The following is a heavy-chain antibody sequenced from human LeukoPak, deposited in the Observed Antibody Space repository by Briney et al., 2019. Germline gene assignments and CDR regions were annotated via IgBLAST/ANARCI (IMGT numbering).Heavy chain of an antibody. J-gene: IGHJ4*02. CDR3: ARDSVGYYYGSGSYYNPDNAFDY. V-gene: IGHV3-74*01. CDR1: GFTFSSYW. Sequence: GGSVRLSCAASGFTFSSYWMHWVRQAPGKGLVWVSRINSDGSSTSYADSVKGRFTISRDNAKNTLYLQMNSLRAEDTAVYYRARDSVGYYYGSGSYYNPDNAFDYWGQGTLVTVSS. CDR2: INSDGSST. D-gene: IGHD3-10*01.